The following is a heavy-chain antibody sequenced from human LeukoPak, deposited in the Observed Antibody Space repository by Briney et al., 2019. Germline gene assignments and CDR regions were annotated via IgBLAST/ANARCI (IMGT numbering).Heavy chain of an antibody. Sequence: GGSLRLSCAASGFTFSDYYMSWIRQAPGKGLEWVSYISSSSSYTNYADSVKGRFTISRDNAKNSLYLQMNSLRAEDTAVYYCARDPGRVGYCSSTSCYPDYWGQGTLVTVSS. V-gene: IGHV3-11*05. CDR2: ISSSSSYT. J-gene: IGHJ4*02. D-gene: IGHD2-2*01. CDR3: ARDPGRVGYCSSTSCYPDY. CDR1: GFTFSDYY.